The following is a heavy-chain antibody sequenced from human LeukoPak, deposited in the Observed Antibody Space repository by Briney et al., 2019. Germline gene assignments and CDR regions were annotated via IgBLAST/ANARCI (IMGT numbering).Heavy chain of an antibody. D-gene: IGHD6-19*01. CDR2: ISSSSSYI. CDR3: ARDPSSGDPFDY. Sequence: GGSLRLSCAASGFTFSSYSMNWVRQAPGKGLEWVSSISSSSSYIYYADSVKGRFTISRDNAKNSLYLQMNSLRAEDTPVYYCARDPSSGDPFDYWGQGTLVTVSS. CDR1: GFTFSSYS. V-gene: IGHV3-21*01. J-gene: IGHJ4*02.